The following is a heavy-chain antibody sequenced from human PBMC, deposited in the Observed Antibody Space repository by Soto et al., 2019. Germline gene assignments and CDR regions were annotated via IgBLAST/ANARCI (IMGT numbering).Heavy chain of an antibody. D-gene: IGHD1-26*01. CDR2: IIYDGGRT. CDR1: GFTFSSYG. CDR3: AKTFYPVPRPPKGEGELTPDY. J-gene: IGHJ4*02. Sequence: GGSLRLSCAASGFTFSSYGMHWVRQAPGKGLEWVVVIIYDGGRTYYADSAKGRFTISRDNSKNTLYLQMNSLRAEDTAVYYCAKTFYPVPRPPKGEGELTPDYWGQGTLVTVSS. V-gene: IGHV3-23*01.